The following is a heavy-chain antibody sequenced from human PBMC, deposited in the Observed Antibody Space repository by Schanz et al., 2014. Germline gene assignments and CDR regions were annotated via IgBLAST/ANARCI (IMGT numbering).Heavy chain of an antibody. D-gene: IGHD3-9*01. CDR3: ARETTIITGGAFDV. Sequence: QVQLVQSGGEVKKPGASATVSCKASGYTFNNHGISWVRQAPGQGLEWMGWISVYHGHTNYAEKVHGRVTMTTDTSTTTAYLELRSLTSDDTAVYYCARETTIITGGAFDVWGQGTMVTVSS. CDR2: ISVYHGHT. CDR1: GYTFNNHG. V-gene: IGHV1-18*01. J-gene: IGHJ3*01.